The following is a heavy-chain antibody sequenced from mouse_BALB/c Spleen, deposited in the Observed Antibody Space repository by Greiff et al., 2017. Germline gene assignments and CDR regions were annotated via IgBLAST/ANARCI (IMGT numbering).Heavy chain of an antibody. CDR2: IYPGDGDT. CDR1: GYAFSSYW. CDR3: ARWGYGNYVDY. V-gene: IGHV1-80*01. J-gene: IGHJ2*01. D-gene: IGHD2-10*02. Sequence: VQLVESGAELVRPGSSVKISCKASGYAFSSYWMNWVKQRPGQGLEWIGQIYPGDGDTNYNGKFKGKATLTADKSSSTAYMQLSSLTSEDSAVYFCARWGYGNYVDYWGQGTTLTVSS.